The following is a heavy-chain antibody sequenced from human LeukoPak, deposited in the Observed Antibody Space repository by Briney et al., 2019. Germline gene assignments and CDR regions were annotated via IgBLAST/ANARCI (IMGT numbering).Heavy chain of an antibody. D-gene: IGHD6-6*01. V-gene: IGHV3-30*02. CDR3: AREPYSSSAFDY. Sequence: GGSLRLSCAASGFTFSNYGMHWVRQAPGKGLEWVAFIRYDGSNKYYADSVKGRFTISGDNSKNTLYLQMNSLRAEDTAVYYCAREPYSSSAFDYWGQGTLVTVSS. CDR1: GFTFSNYG. CDR2: IRYDGSNK. J-gene: IGHJ4*02.